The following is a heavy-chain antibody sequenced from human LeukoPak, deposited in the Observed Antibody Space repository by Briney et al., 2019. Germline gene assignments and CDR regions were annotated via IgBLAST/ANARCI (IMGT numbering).Heavy chain of an antibody. CDR1: GGSISSGDYY. J-gene: IGHJ4*02. D-gene: IGHD4-17*01. CDR2: IYYSGST. Sequence: SQTLSLTCTVSGGSISSGDYYWSWIRRPPGKGLEWIGYIYYSGSTYYNPSLKSRVTISVDTSKNQSSLKLSSVTAADTAVYYCARDEYYGDYKDWGQGTLVTVSS. CDR3: ARDEYYGDYKD. V-gene: IGHV4-30-4*01.